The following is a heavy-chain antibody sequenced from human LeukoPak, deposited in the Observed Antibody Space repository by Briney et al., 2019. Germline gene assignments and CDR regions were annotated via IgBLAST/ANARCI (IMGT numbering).Heavy chain of an antibody. V-gene: IGHV5-10-1*01. CDR2: IDPSDSYT. CDR1: GSSFTRYW. J-gene: IGHJ4*02. D-gene: IGHD6-13*01. Sequence: GESLKISCKSSGSSFTRYWISWVRQMPGKGLEWMGRIDPSDSYTNYSPSFQGHVTISADKSISTAYLQWSSLKASDTAMYYCARQGRYSSSWYSGYWGQGTLVTVSS. CDR3: ARQGRYSSSWYSGY.